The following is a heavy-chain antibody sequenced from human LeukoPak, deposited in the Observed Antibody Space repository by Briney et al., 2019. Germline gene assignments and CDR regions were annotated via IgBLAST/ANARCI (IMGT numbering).Heavy chain of an antibody. Sequence: ASVKVSCRASGYTFSTYAVNWVRQAPGQGLEWMGRINTKTGNPTYAQGFTGRFVFSLDTSVSTAYLHISSLKTEDTAVYYCARVAITSGHMELWGQGTLVIVSS. CDR3: ARVAITSGHMEL. V-gene: IGHV7-4-1*02. CDR2: INTKTGNP. D-gene: IGHD1-7*01. J-gene: IGHJ4*02. CDR1: GYTFSTYA.